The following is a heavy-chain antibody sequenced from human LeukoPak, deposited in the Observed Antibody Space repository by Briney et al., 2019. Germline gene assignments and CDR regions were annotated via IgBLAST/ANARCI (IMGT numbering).Heavy chain of an antibody. CDR3: ASRITMVRGVPKSWFDP. CDR2: INHSGST. J-gene: IGHJ5*02. D-gene: IGHD3-10*01. V-gene: IGHV4-34*01. CDR1: GGSFSGYY. Sequence: SETLSLTCAVYGGSFSGYYWSWIRQPPGKGLEWIGEINHSGSTNYNPSLKSRVTISVDTSKNQFSLKLSSVTAADTAVYYCASRITMVRGVPKSWFDPWGQGTLVTVSS.